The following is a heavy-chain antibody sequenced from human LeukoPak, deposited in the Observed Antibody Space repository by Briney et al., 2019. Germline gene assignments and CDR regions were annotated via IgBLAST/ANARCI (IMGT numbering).Heavy chain of an antibody. V-gene: IGHV1-18*01. D-gene: IGHD5-18*01. J-gene: IGHJ4*02. CDR3: ARSVRGYSYGQFDY. Sequence: SVKVSCKASGYTFTSYGISWVRQAPGQGLEWMGWISAYNGNTNYAQKLQGRVTMTTDTSTSTAYMELRSLRSDDTAVYYCARSVRGYSYGQFDYWGQGTLVTVSS. CDR2: ISAYNGNT. CDR1: GYTFTSYG.